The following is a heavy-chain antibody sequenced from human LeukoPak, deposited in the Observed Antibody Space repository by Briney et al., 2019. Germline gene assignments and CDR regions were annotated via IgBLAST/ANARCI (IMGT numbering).Heavy chain of an antibody. CDR2: IRYDGSNK. CDR3: AKGAIVGATTYYMDV. CDR1: GFTFSSYG. J-gene: IGHJ6*03. Sequence: GGSLRLSCAASGFTFSSYGMHWVRQAPGKGLEWVAFIRYDGSNKYYADSVKGRFTISRDNSKNTLYLQMNSLRAEDTAVYYCAKGAIVGATTYYMDVWGKGTTVTISS. D-gene: IGHD1-26*01. V-gene: IGHV3-30*02.